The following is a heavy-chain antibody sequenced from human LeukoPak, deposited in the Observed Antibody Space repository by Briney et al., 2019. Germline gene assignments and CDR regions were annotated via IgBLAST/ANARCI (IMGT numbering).Heavy chain of an antibody. CDR3: ASRVTGDDAFDI. CDR2: LYPGDSDT. Sequence: GESLKIPCQGSGYSFTSYWIGWVRQMPGKGLEWMGILYPGDSDTRYSPSFQGQVTISADKSIRTACLQWSSLKASDTAMYYCASRVTGDDAFDIWGQGTMVTVSS. J-gene: IGHJ3*02. D-gene: IGHD2-21*02. V-gene: IGHV5-51*01. CDR1: GYSFTSYW.